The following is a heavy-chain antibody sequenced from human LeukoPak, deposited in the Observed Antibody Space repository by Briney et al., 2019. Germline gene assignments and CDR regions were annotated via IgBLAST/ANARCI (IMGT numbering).Heavy chain of an antibody. V-gene: IGHV3-21*04. CDR1: GFTFSSYT. Sequence: GGSLRLSCAASGFTFSSYTMMWVRQAPGKGLEYVSSITTSSSYIYYADSVKGQFTISRDNAKNSLYLQMNSLTAADTAVYYCAREPYCGSTSCFHMDVWGKGTTVTVSS. CDR2: ITTSSSYI. D-gene: IGHD2-2*01. J-gene: IGHJ6*03. CDR3: AREPYCGSTSCFHMDV.